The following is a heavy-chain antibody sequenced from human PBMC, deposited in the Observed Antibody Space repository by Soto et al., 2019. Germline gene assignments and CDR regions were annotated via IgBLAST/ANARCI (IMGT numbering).Heavy chain of an antibody. Sequence: ASVKVSCKASGYTFTSYGISWVRQAPGQGLEWMGWISAYNGNTNYAQKLQGRVTMTTDTSTSTAYMELRSLRSDDTAVYYCARDHRGGSTSSQGMDVWGQGTTVTVSS. D-gene: IGHD2-2*01. V-gene: IGHV1-18*01. CDR3: ARDHRGGSTSSQGMDV. CDR2: ISAYNGNT. J-gene: IGHJ6*02. CDR1: GYTFTSYG.